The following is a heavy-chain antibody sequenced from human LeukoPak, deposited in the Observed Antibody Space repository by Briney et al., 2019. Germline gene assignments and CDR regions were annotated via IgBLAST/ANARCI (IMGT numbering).Heavy chain of an antibody. J-gene: IGHJ4*02. Sequence: PGRSLRLSCAASGFTFDDYAMHWVRQAPGKGLEWVSGISWNSGSIGYADSAKGRFTISRDNAKNSLYLQMNSLRAEDTALYYCAKDSSGYLQELDYWGQGTLVTVSS. CDR3: AKDSSGYLQELDY. D-gene: IGHD3-3*01. CDR2: ISWNSGSI. V-gene: IGHV3-9*01. CDR1: GFTFDDYA.